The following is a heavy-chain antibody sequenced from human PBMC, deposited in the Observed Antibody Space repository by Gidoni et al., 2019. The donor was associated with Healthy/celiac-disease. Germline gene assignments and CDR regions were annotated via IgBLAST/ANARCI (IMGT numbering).Heavy chain of an antibody. CDR3: ARGPRGSSMVYFDY. CDR2: ISSSSSYI. Sequence: EVQLVESGGGLVKPGGSLRLSCAASGFTFRSYSMNWVRQAPGKGLEWVSSISSSSSYIYYADSVKGRFTISRDNAKNSLYLQMNSLRAEDTAVYYCARGPRGSSMVYFDYWGQGTLVTVSS. V-gene: IGHV3-21*01. D-gene: IGHD6-6*01. J-gene: IGHJ4*02. CDR1: GFTFRSYS.